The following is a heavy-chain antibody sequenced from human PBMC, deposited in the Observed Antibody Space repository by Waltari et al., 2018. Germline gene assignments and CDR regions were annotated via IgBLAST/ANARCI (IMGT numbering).Heavy chain of an antibody. J-gene: IGHJ4*02. Sequence: QVQLVQSGAEVTKPGASVKVSCRASGYTLTRNGISWVRRAPGQGLEWMGWGNTGTGKTDYAQKFQGRVTMSTDTSTSTVHMELWSLRSDDTAVYYCAREPLLLDYWGQGTLVTVSS. CDR1: GYTLTRNG. V-gene: IGHV1-18*04. CDR2: GNTGTGKT. CDR3: AREPLLLDY.